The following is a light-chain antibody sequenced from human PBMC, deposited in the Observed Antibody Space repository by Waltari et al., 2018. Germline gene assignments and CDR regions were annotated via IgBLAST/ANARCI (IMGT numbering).Light chain of an antibody. Sequence: QSALTQPASVSGSPGQSITISCTGTSSDIGSYNFVSWYQHHPGKAPKLIVYEVTNRPSGVSDRFSGSKSGNTASLTISGLQAEDDADYYCYSSAMSAFVVFGGGTKLTVL. CDR1: SSDIGSYNF. CDR2: EVT. J-gene: IGLJ3*02. CDR3: YSSAMSAFVV. V-gene: IGLV2-23*02.